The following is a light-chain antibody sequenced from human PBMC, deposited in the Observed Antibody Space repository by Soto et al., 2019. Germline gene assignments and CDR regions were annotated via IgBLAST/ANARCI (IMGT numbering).Light chain of an antibody. CDR2: DAS. J-gene: IGKJ3*01. Sequence: DIQMTQSPSYLSASVGDRVTSTCKESQDISNYLNWYQKKPGKAPRLLIYDASNLETGVPSRFSGSGSGTYVTFTISSLQPEDIATYYCQQYDNLPPFTFGPGTKVDIK. CDR1: QDISNY. V-gene: IGKV1-33*01. CDR3: QQYDNLPPFT.